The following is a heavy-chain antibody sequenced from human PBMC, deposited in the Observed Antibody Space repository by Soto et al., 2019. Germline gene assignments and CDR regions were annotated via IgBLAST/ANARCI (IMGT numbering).Heavy chain of an antibody. CDR2: ISSSSSYT. V-gene: IGHV3-11*06. D-gene: IGHD6-13*01. J-gene: IGHJ4*02. Sequence: GGSLRLSCAASGFTFSYYYMSWIRQSPGKGLEWVSYISSSSSYTNYADSVKGRFTISRDNAKNSLYLQMNSLRAEDTAVYYCARQSLAAAELFDYWGQGTLVTVSS. CDR3: ARQSLAAAELFDY. CDR1: GFTFSYYY.